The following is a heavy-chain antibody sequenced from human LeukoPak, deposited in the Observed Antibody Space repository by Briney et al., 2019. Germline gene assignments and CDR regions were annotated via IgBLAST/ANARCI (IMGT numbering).Heavy chain of an antibody. J-gene: IGHJ4*02. CDR1: GFTFANYA. CDR2: ISGYGDSK. Sequence: GGSLRISCAASGFTFANYATSWVRQAPGKGLEWVSGISGYGDSKYYAASVNGRSTISRDNSKNTLYLQMNSLGAEDTAVYYCAKARTDMFSLSWFDYWGQGTLVTVSS. D-gene: IGHD3-10*02. CDR3: AKARTDMFSLSWFDY. V-gene: IGHV3-23*01.